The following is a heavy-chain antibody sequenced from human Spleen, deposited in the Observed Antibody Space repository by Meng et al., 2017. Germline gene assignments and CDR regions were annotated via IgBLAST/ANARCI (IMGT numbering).Heavy chain of an antibody. D-gene: IGHD4-11*01. V-gene: IGHV4-39*07. J-gene: IGHJ4*01. CDR3: ARGPTTMAHDFDY. CDR2: IYYSGST. CDR1: GGSISSSSYY. Sequence: GSLRLSCTVSGGSISSSSYYWGWIRQPPGKGLEWIGSIYYSGSTYYNPSLKSRVTISVDTSKNQFSLKLSSVTAADTAVYYCARGPTTMAHDFDYWGHGTRVTVSS.